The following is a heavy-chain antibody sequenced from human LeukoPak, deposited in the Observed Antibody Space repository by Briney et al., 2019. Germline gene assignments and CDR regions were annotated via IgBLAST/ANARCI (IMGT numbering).Heavy chain of an antibody. CDR1: GFIFSSYW. D-gene: IGHD2-2*01. J-gene: IGHJ5*02. Sequence: GGSLRLSCAASGFIFSSYWMSWVRHAPGKGLEWVANIKQGGSEKYYVDSVKGRFTISRDNAKNSLYLQTNSLRAEDTAVYYCARDFGGYYAEEWFDPWGQGTLVTVSS. CDR2: IKQGGSEK. CDR3: ARDFGGYYAEEWFDP. V-gene: IGHV3-7*04.